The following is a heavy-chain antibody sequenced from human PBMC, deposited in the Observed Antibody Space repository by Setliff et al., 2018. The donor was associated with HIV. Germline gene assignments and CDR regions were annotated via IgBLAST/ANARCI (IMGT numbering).Heavy chain of an antibody. CDR1: GYTFTSYS. D-gene: IGHD3-9*01. Sequence: ASVKVSCKASGYTFTSYSMHWVRQAPGQGLEWMGIINRSGGTTNYAQKFQGRVTMTRDTSTSTVYMELSSLRSEDTAVHYCARGPKSLRYFAPPRVGYLDLWGRGTLVTVSS. J-gene: IGHJ2*01. CDR2: INRSGGTT. V-gene: IGHV1-46*01. CDR3: ARGPKSLRYFAPPRVGYLDL.